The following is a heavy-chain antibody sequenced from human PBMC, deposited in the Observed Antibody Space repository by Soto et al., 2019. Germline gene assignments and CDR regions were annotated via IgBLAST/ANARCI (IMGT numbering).Heavy chain of an antibody. D-gene: IGHD6-25*01. CDR2: IGTGGDT. CDR3: AREGPGSGWNDWYFDL. CDR1: GFTFSSYD. Sequence: EVQLVESGGGLVQPGGSLRLSCAASGFTFSSYDMHWVRQATGKGLEWVSAIGTGGDTYYPGSVKGRFTISRENAKNSLYLQMNSLRAEDTAVYYCAREGPGSGWNDWYFDLWGRCTLVSVSS. J-gene: IGHJ2*01. V-gene: IGHV3-13*01.